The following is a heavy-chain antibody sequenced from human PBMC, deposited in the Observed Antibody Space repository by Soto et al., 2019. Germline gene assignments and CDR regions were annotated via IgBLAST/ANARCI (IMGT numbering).Heavy chain of an antibody. Sequence: SETLSLTCTVSGGSISSGDYYWSWIRQPPGKGLEWIGYIYYSGSTYYNPSLKSRVTISVDTSKNQFSLKLSSVTAADTAVYYCARDQGAYCYYYYGMDVWGQGTTVTVSS. CDR3: ARDQGAYCYYYYGMDV. V-gene: IGHV4-30-4*01. J-gene: IGHJ6*02. CDR1: GGSISSGDYY. CDR2: IYYSGST.